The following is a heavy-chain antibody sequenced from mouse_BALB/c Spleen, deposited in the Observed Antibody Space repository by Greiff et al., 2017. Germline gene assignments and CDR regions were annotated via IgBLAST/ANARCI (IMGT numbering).Heavy chain of an antibody. V-gene: IGHV10-1*02. D-gene: IGHD2-1*01. Sequence: EVKLQESGGGLVQPKGSLKLSCAASGFTFNTYAMNWVRQAPGKGLEWVARIRSKSNNYATYYADSVKDRFTISRDDSQSMLYLQMNNLKTEDTAMYYCVRHNYGNYGYAYWGQGTLVTVSA. CDR1: GFTFNTYA. J-gene: IGHJ3*01. CDR3: VRHNYGNYGYAY. CDR2: IRSKSNNYAT.